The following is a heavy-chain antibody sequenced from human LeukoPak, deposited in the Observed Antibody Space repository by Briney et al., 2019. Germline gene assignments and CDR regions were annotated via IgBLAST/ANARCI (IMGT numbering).Heavy chain of an antibody. D-gene: IGHD3-10*01. Sequence: GGSLRLSCAASGFTFSSYSMNWVRQAPGKGLEWVSSISSSSSYIYYADSVKGRFTISRDNAKNSLYLQMNSLRAEDTAVYYCARDQVVRGVIRGRAFDYWGQGTLVTVSS. CDR2: ISSSSSYI. J-gene: IGHJ4*02. CDR3: ARDQVVRGVIRGRAFDY. CDR1: GFTFSSYS. V-gene: IGHV3-21*01.